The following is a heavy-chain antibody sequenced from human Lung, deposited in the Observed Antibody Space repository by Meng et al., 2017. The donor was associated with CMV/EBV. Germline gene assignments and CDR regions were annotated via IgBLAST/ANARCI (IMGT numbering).Heavy chain of an antibody. V-gene: IGHV1-69*05. CDR3: ARGGGYCSSTSCYYFDY. J-gene: IGHJ4*02. CDR1: GTFSSYA. Sequence: GTFSSYAISWVRQAPGQGLEWVGGIIPILGTANYAQEFQGRVTITTDESTSTAYMELGSLRSEDTAVYYCARGGGYCSSTSCYYFDYWGQGTLVTVSS. CDR2: IIPILGTA. D-gene: IGHD2-2*03.